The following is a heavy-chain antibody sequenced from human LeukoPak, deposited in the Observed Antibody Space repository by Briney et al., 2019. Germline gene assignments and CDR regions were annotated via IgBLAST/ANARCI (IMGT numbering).Heavy chain of an antibody. Sequence: SETLSLTCAVYGGSFSGYHWSWIRQPPGKGLEWIGFISYTGSTNYNSSLKSRVTISVDTSKNQFSLKLSSVIAADTAVYYCAGLDYSSGWSSFDYWGQGSLLTVSS. V-gene: IGHV4-59*08. CDR1: GGSFSGYH. D-gene: IGHD6-19*01. CDR3: AGLDYSSGWSSFDY. J-gene: IGHJ4*02. CDR2: ISYTGST.